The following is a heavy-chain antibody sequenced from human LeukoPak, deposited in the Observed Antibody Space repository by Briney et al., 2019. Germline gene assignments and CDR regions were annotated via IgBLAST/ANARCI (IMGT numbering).Heavy chain of an antibody. Sequence: ASVKVSCKASGYTFTSYGINWVRQAPGQGLEWMGWISAYNGNTNYAQKLQGRVTMTTDTSTTTAFMELRSLRSGDTAVYYCARGKYDSSPFLQHWGQGTLVTVSS. V-gene: IGHV1-18*01. J-gene: IGHJ1*01. CDR2: ISAYNGNT. CDR1: GYTFTSYG. D-gene: IGHD3-22*01. CDR3: ARGKYDSSPFLQH.